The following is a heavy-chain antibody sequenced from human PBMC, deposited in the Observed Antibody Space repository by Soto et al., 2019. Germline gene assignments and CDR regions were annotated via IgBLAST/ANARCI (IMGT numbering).Heavy chain of an antibody. CDR2: ISQDGSAE. J-gene: IGHJ5*02. Sequence: HPGGSLRLSCAASGFSFSNYWMTWVRQAPGEGLEWVAGISQDGSAEHYVDSVKGRFTTSRDNAKSSLYLQLNSLRAEDTAVYYCATYNTSTGWLDPWGQGTLVTVSS. CDR3: ATYNTSTGWLDP. D-gene: IGHD1-1*01. V-gene: IGHV3-7*01. CDR1: GFSFSNYW.